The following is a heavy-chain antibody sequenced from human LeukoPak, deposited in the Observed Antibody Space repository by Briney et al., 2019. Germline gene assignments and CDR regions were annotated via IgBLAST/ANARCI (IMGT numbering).Heavy chain of an antibody. D-gene: IGHD3-9*01. Sequence: GGSLRLSCAASGFTFNTYTMNWVRQAPGKGLEWVSYISGSSGIIDYADSVRGRFTISRDNAKNSLYLQMNNLRVEDTAMYYCAGGTGFIIKDWGQGTLVTVSS. J-gene: IGHJ4*02. CDR2: ISGSSGII. CDR3: AGGTGFIIKD. CDR1: GFTFNTYT. V-gene: IGHV3-48*01.